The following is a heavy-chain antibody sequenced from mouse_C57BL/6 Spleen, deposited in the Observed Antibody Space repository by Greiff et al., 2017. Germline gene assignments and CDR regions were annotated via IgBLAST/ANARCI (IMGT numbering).Heavy chain of an antibody. J-gene: IGHJ3*01. V-gene: IGHV5-6*01. Sequence: EVQLQESGGDLVKPGGSLKLSCAASGFTFSSYGMSWVRQTPDKRLEWVATISSGGSYTYYPDSVKGRFTISRDNAKNTLYLQMSSLKSEDTAMYYCAREDYGSLAWFAYWGQGTLVTVSA. CDR2: ISSGGSYT. CDR3: AREDYGSLAWFAY. D-gene: IGHD1-1*01. CDR1: GFTFSSYG.